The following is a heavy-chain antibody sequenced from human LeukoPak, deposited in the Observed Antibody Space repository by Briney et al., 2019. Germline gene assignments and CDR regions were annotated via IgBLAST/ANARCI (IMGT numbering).Heavy chain of an antibody. V-gene: IGHV4-39*01. Sequence: SETLSLTCTVSGGSISSSSYYWGWIRQPPGKGLEWIGSIYYSGSTYYNPSLKSRVTISVDTSKNQFSLKLSSVTAADTAVYYCARHSYYLYYYYYYMDVWGKGTTVTVSS. CDR2: IYYSGST. CDR3: ARHSYYLYYYYYYMDV. J-gene: IGHJ6*03. D-gene: IGHD3-10*01. CDR1: GGSISSSSYY.